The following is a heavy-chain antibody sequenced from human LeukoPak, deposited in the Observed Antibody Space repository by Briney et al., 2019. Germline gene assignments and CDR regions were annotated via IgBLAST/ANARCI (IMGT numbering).Heavy chain of an antibody. Sequence: SETLSLTCTVSGGSISSYYWSWIRQPAGKGLEWIGRIYTSGSTNYNPSLKSRVTISVDTSKNQFSLKLSSVTAADTAVYYCASIPPPYYARSFDIWGQGTMVTVSS. V-gene: IGHV4-4*07. D-gene: IGHD2/OR15-2a*01. CDR1: GGSISSYY. J-gene: IGHJ3*02. CDR2: IYTSGST. CDR3: ASIPPPYYARSFDI.